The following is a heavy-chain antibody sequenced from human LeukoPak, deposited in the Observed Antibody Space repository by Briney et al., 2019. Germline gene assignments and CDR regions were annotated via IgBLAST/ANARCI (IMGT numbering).Heavy chain of an antibody. D-gene: IGHD3-22*01. Sequence: GGSLRLSCAASGFTFSNYSMNWVRQAPGKGLEWVSSISSSSSYIYYADSVKGRFTISRDNAKNSLYLQMNSLRAEDTAVYYCARDVPYYYESSGYYSLGFDIWGQGTMVTVS. V-gene: IGHV3-21*01. CDR2: ISSSSSYI. J-gene: IGHJ3*02. CDR3: ARDVPYYYESSGYYSLGFDI. CDR1: GFTFSNYS.